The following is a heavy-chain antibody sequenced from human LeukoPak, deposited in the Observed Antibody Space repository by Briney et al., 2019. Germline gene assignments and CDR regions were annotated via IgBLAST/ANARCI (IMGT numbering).Heavy chain of an antibody. CDR1: GYTLTELS. J-gene: IGHJ4*02. CDR3: ATLRYAAVAGIDLPTDY. CDR2: FDPEDGET. D-gene: IGHD6-19*01. Sequence: GASEKVSCKVSGYTLTELSMHWVRQAPGKGLEWMGGFDPEDGETIYAQKFQGRVTMTEDTSTDTAYMELSSLRSEDTAVYYCATLRYAAVAGIDLPTDYWGQGTLVTVSS. V-gene: IGHV1-24*01.